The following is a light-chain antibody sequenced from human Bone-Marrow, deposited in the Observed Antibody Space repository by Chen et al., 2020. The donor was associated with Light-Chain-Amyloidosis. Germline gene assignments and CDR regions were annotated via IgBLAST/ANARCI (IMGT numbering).Light chain of an antibody. CDR3: QQSYTTPQCT. J-gene: IGKJ2*02. CDR2: AAS. V-gene: IGKV1-39*01. Sequence: DIQMTQSPSSLSASVGDRVIITCRASQSISTFLNWYQQKPGKAPKLLIYAASTLLTGVPSRFSGSGSGTDFTLTISSLQPEDFATYYCQQSYTTPQCTFGQGTKLQIK. CDR1: QSISTF.